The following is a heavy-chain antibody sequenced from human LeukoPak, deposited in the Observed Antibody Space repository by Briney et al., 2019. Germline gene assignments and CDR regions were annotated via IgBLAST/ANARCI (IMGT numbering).Heavy chain of an antibody. CDR3: ARDQGGRAAAGID. D-gene: IGHD6-13*01. CDR1: GGTFSSYA. CDR2: IIPIFGTA. Sequence: SVRVSCKASGGTFSSYAISWVRQAPGQGLEWMGRIIPIFGTANYAQKFQGRVTITTDESTSTAYMELSSLRSEDTAVYYCARDQGGRAAAGIDWGQGTLVTVSS. V-gene: IGHV1-69*05. J-gene: IGHJ4*02.